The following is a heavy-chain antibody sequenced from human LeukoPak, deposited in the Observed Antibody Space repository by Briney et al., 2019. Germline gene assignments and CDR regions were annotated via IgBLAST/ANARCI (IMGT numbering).Heavy chain of an antibody. CDR1: GYTFRGSA. CDR2: IRTKSNNYAT. CDR3: ANYDNSGNYYVNY. Sequence: PGGSLRLSCAASGYTFRGSAMHWARQASGKGLEWVGRIRTKSNNYATTYGASVKGRFTISRDDSNNTAYLQMNSLKTEDTAVYYCANYDNSGNYYVNYWGQGTLVTVSS. V-gene: IGHV3-73*01. D-gene: IGHD3-22*01. J-gene: IGHJ4*02.